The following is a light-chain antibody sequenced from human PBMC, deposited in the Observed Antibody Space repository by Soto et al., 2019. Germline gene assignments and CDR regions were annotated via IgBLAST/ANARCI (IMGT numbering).Light chain of an antibody. CDR2: DAS. V-gene: IGKV3-11*01. CDR3: QQRSNWPPT. CDR1: QSVSSY. J-gene: IGKJ1*01. Sequence: ETVLTQSPATLSLSPVENAILSCRASQSVSSYLAWYQQKPGQAPRLLIYDASNRATGIPAKFSGSGSGTDFTLTISSLEPEDFAVYYCQQRSNWPPTFGQGTKVDI.